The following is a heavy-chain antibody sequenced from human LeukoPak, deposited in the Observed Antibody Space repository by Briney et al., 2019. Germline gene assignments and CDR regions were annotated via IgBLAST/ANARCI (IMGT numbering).Heavy chain of an antibody. V-gene: IGHV4-34*01. CDR2: INHSGST. D-gene: IGHD6-13*01. J-gene: IGHJ4*02. Sequence: PSETLSLTCAVYGGSFSGYYWSWIRQPPGKGLEGIGGINHSGSTNYNPSLKSRVTISVDTSKNQFSLKLSSVTAADTAVYYCARARGIWHGGYFDYWGQGTLVTVSS. CDR3: ARARGIWHGGYFDY. CDR1: GGSFSGYY.